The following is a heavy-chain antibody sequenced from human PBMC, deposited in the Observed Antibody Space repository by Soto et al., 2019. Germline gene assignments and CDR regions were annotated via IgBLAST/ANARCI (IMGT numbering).Heavy chain of an antibody. D-gene: IGHD6-19*01. Sequence: GGSLRLSCAASGFTFSSYAMSWVRQAPGKGLEWVSAISGSGGSTYYADSVKGRFTISRDNSKNTLYLQMNSLGAEDTAVYYCAKDGASSSGWYPNDYWGQGTLVTVSS. J-gene: IGHJ4*02. CDR1: GFTFSSYA. CDR3: AKDGASSSGWYPNDY. CDR2: ISGSGGST. V-gene: IGHV3-23*01.